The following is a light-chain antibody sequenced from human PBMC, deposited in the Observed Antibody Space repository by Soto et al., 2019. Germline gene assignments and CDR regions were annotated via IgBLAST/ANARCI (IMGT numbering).Light chain of an antibody. J-gene: IGKJ1*01. Sequence: EIVLTQSPGTLSLSPGERATLSCRASQSVSSTNLAWYQQKPGQAPRLLIYGASSRATGITDRCSGSGSGTDFTLTISRLESEDCAVYYCQKYGSSPLTFGQGTKVEIK. V-gene: IGKV3-20*01. CDR2: GAS. CDR1: QSVSSTN. CDR3: QKYGSSPLT.